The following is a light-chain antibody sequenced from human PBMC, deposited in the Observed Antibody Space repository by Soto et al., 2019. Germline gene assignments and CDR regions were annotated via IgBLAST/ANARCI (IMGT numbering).Light chain of an antibody. J-gene: IGKJ2*01. V-gene: IGKV3-20*01. CDR3: QQYGRSPAT. Sequence: EIVLTQSPGTLSLSPGERATLSCRASQSVTNGYLAWYQQKPGQAPRLLIHGASNRATGIPDRFIGSGSGTDFNLTIRRLEPEDFAVYPGQQYGRSPATFGQGTKLEIK. CDR2: GAS. CDR1: QSVTNGY.